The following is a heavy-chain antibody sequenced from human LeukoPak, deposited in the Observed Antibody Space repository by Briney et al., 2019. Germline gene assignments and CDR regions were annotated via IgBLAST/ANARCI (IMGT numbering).Heavy chain of an antibody. CDR3: AKYYYERSGAGSYFDY. CDR1: GFTFSIYS. V-gene: IGHV3-48*01. D-gene: IGHD3-22*01. Sequence: GGSLRLSCAASGFTFSIYSMNWVRQAPGKGLEWVSYISSDSYTIYYADSVKGRFTISRDNAKDSLYLQMSSLRAEDTAVYYCAKYYYERSGAGSYFDYWGQGTLVTVSS. CDR2: ISSDSYTI. J-gene: IGHJ4*02.